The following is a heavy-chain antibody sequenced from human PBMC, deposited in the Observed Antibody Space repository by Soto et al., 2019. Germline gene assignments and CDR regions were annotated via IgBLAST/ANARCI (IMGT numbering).Heavy chain of an antibody. J-gene: IGHJ6*02. CDR3: ARDQAILNYDILTGYLYGMDV. CDR1: GYTFTRYY. D-gene: IGHD3-9*01. Sequence: GASVKVSCKASGYTFTRYYMHWVRQAPGQGLEGRGIINPSGGSTSYAQKFQGRVTMTRDTSTSTVYMELSSLRSEDAAVYYCARDQAILNYDILTGYLYGMDVWGQGTTVTVSS. V-gene: IGHV1-46*01. CDR2: INPSGGST.